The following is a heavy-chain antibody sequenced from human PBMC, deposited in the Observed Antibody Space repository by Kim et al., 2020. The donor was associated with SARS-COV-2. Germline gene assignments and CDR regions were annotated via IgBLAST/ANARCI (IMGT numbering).Heavy chain of an antibody. CDR3: ARGPIAAAASPFDY. V-gene: IGHV4-31*02. J-gene: IGHJ4*02. D-gene: IGHD6-13*01. Sequence: TPSLKSRVTISVDTSKNQFSLKLSSVTAADTAVYYCARGPIAAAASPFDYWGQGTLVTVSS.